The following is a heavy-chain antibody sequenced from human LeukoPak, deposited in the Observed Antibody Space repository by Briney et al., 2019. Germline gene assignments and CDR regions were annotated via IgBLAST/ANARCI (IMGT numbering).Heavy chain of an antibody. CDR3: ARHLDDYGDYYFDY. J-gene: IGHJ4*02. Sequence: GESLKISCKGSGYSFTNYWIGWVCQMPGKGLECMGISYPGDSDTRYSPSFQGQVTISVDKSISTAYLQWSSLKASDTAMYYCARHLDDYGDYYFDYWGQGTLVTVSS. CDR2: SYPGDSDT. V-gene: IGHV5-51*01. D-gene: IGHD4-17*01. CDR1: GYSFTNYW.